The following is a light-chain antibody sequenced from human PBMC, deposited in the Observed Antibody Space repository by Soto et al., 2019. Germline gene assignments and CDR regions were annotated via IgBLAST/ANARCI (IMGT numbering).Light chain of an antibody. CDR1: QNIKNY. V-gene: IGKV1-5*01. CDR3: QQYGSSFIT. Sequence: DNQMTQSPSALSASVGDRVTITCRASQNIKNYLNWYQQKPGKAPKLLIYGASSLESGVPSMFSGSGSGTEFTLTISSLQPYDFATGYCQQYGSSFITFGQGTRLEIK. CDR2: GAS. J-gene: IGKJ5*01.